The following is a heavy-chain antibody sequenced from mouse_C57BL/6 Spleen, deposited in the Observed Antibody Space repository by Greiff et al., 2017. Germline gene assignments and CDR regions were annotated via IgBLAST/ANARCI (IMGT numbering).Heavy chain of an antibody. CDR2: IYPRSGNT. CDR3: ASDTTVGEYFDY. J-gene: IGHJ2*01. D-gene: IGHD1-1*01. V-gene: IGHV1-81*01. Sequence: VQLQQSGAELARPGASVKLSCKASGYTFTSYGISWVKQRTGQGLEWIGEIYPRSGNTYYNEKFKGKATLTADKSSSTAYMELRSLTSEDSAVYFCASDTTVGEYFDYWGQGTTLTVSS. CDR1: GYTFTSYG.